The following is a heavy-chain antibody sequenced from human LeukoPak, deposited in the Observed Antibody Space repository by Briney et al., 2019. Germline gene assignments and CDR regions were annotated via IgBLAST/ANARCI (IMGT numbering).Heavy chain of an antibody. J-gene: IGHJ4*02. V-gene: IGHV3-33*01. CDR3: ARGYGGNSGSFDY. D-gene: IGHD4-23*01. Sequence: PGGSLRLSCAASGFTFSSYGMHWVRQAPGKGLEWVTVIWYDGSNKYYADSVKGRFTISRDDSKNTLYLQMNSPRAEDTAMYYCARGYGGNSGSFDYWGQGTLVTVSS. CDR2: IWYDGSNK. CDR1: GFTFSSYG.